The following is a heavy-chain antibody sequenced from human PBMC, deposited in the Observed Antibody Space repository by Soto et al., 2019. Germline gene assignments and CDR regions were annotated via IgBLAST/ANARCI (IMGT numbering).Heavy chain of an antibody. J-gene: IGHJ5*02. V-gene: IGHV1-69*01. CDR1: GGTFSSYA. CDR2: IIPIFGTA. D-gene: IGHD3-10*01. CDR3: ASDFMVRGVIIGWFDP. Sequence: QVQLVQSGAEVKKPGSSVKVSCKASGGTFSSYAISWVRQAPGQGLEWTGGIIPIFGTANYAQKFQGRVTFTADESTSTAYMELSSLRSEDTAVYYCASDFMVRGVIIGWFDPWGQGILVTVSS.